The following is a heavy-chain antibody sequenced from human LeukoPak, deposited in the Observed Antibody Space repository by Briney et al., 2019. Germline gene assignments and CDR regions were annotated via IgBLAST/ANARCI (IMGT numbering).Heavy chain of an antibody. CDR3: AHDVRYNWFDP. V-gene: IGHV3-23*01. J-gene: IGHJ5*02. CDR1: GISFGSYA. D-gene: IGHD1-14*01. Sequence: PGGSLRLSCAASGISFGSYAMAWVRQAPGKGLEWVSVISFSGGNTYYADSVKGRFTISRDNSKNTLYLQMNSLRAEDTAVYYCAHDVRYNWFDPWGQGTLVTVSS. CDR2: ISFSGGNT.